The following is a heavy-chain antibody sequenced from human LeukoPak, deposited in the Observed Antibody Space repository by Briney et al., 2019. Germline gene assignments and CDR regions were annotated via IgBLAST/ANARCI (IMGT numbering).Heavy chain of an antibody. CDR3: ARDPATVRSYFDY. J-gene: IGHJ4*02. Sequence: PGGSLRLSCIVSGFTFSSYGFHWVRQAPGKGLEWLAVIWYDGSRQYYADSVRDRFTISRDDSKSTLYLQLNSLRAEDTAVYYCARDPATVRSYFDYWGQGTPVTVSS. CDR1: GFTFSSYG. V-gene: IGHV3-33*01. D-gene: IGHD4-11*01. CDR2: IWYDGSRQ.